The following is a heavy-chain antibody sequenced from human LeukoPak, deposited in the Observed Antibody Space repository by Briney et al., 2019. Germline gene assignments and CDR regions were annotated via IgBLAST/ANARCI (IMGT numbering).Heavy chain of an antibody. V-gene: IGHV1-2*02. CDR2: INPNSGGT. J-gene: IGHJ5*02. CDR1: GYTFTGYY. D-gene: IGHD3-10*01. Sequence: ASVKVSCKASGYTFTGYYMHWVRQAPGQGLEWMGWINPNSGGTNYAQKFQGRVTMTRDTSISTAYMELSRLRSDDTAAYYCARDPDYGSGSYPQPNWFDPWGQGTLVTVSS. CDR3: ARDPDYGSGSYPQPNWFDP.